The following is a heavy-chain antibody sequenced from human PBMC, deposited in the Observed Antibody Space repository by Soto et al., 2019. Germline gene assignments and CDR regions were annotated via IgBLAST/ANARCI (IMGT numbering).Heavy chain of an antibody. D-gene: IGHD3-9*01. Sequence: EVQLLESGGGLVQPGGSLRLSCAASGFTFSSYAMSWVRQAPGKGLEWXSAISGSGGSTYYADSVKGRFTISRDNSKNTLXXXXXXXXXEDTAXXXXXXXXQLRYFDWLSQADYYYGMDVWGQGTTVTVSS. CDR2: ISGSGGST. J-gene: IGHJ6*02. CDR1: GFTFSSYA. CDR3: XXXXQLRYFDWLSQADYYYGMDV. V-gene: IGHV3-23*01.